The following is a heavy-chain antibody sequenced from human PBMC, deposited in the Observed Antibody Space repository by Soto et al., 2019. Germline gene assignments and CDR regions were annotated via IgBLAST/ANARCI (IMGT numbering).Heavy chain of an antibody. V-gene: IGHV3-74*01. D-gene: IGHD2-15*01. CDR3: VRTSLVVAAATREDY. CDR1: GFTFSSYA. J-gene: IGHJ4*02. CDR2: INSDGSST. Sequence: GGSLRLSCAASGFTFSSYAMSWVRQAPGKGLEWVSRINSDGSSTSYADSVKGRFTISRDNAKNTLYLQMNSLRAEDTAVYYCVRTSLVVAAATREDYWGQGTLVTVFS.